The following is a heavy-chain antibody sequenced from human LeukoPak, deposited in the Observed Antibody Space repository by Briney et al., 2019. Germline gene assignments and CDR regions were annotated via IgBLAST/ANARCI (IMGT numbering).Heavy chain of an antibody. V-gene: IGHV3-9*01. CDR1: GFAFDDYA. Sequence: GGSLRLSCAASGFAFDDYAMHWVRQAPGKGLEWVSGISWNSGNIGYADSVKGRFTISRDNAKNSLYLQMNSLRAEDTAVYYCARGSLYLEDYWGQGTLVTVSS. D-gene: IGHD1-1*01. CDR2: ISWNSGNI. J-gene: IGHJ4*02. CDR3: ARGSLYLEDY.